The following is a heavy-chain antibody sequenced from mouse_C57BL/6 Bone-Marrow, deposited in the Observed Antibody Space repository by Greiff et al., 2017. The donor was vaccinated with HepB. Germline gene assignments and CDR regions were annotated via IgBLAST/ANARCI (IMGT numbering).Heavy chain of an antibody. V-gene: IGHV5-15*01. CDR2: ISNLAYSI. CDR3: AIVYSNYGFAY. D-gene: IGHD2-5*01. Sequence: VQLKQSGGGLVQPGGSLKLSCAASGFTFSDYGMAWVRQAPRKGPEWVAFISNLAYSIYYADTVTGRFTISRENAKNTLYLEMSSLRSEDTAMYYCAIVYSNYGFAYWGQGTLVTVSA. J-gene: IGHJ3*01. CDR1: GFTFSDYG.